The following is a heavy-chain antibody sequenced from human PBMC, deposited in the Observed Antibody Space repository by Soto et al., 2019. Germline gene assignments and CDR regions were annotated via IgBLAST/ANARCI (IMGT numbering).Heavy chain of an antibody. J-gene: IGHJ4*02. Sequence: SETLSLTCTVSGGSISSYYWSWIRQPPGKGLEWIGYIYYSGSTNYNPSLKSRVTISVDTSKNQFSLKLSSVTAADTAVYYCAGTAMDNFDYWGQGTLVTVS. CDR2: IYYSGST. V-gene: IGHV4-59*08. D-gene: IGHD5-18*01. CDR1: GGSISSYY. CDR3: AGTAMDNFDY.